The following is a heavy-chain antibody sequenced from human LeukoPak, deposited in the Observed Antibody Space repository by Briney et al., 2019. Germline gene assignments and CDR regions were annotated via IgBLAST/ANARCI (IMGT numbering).Heavy chain of an antibody. CDR3: ARDVDSSGRNLFWFDP. V-gene: IGHV3-7*01. Sequence: GGSLRLSCAASGFTFSSYWMSWVRQAPGKGLEWVANIKQDGSEKYYVDSVKGRFTISRDNAKNSLYLQMNSLRAEDTAVYYCARDVDSSGRNLFWFDPWGQGTLATVSS. CDR1: GFTFSSYW. D-gene: IGHD6-19*01. CDR2: IKQDGSEK. J-gene: IGHJ5*02.